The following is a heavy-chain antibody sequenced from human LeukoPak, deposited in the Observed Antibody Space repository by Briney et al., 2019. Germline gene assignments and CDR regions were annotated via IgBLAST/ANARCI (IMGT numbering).Heavy chain of an antibody. CDR3: ARSSGYSSGYYYVLDY. V-gene: IGHV1-2*02. J-gene: IGHJ4*02. D-gene: IGHD3-22*01. Sequence: ASVKVSCKASGYTFTGYYMHWVRQAPGQGLEWMGWINPNSGGTNYAQKFQGRVTMTRDTSISTAYMELSRLRSDDTAVYYCARSSGYSSGYYYVLDYWGQGTLVTVSS. CDR1: GYTFTGYY. CDR2: INPNSGGT.